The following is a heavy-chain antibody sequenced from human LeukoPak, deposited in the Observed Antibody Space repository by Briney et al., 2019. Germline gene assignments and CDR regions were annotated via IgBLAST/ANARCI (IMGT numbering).Heavy chain of an antibody. Sequence: PGGSRRLSVAASGFTFSSYSMNWVRQAPGKGLEWVSSVSSSSSYIYYADSVKGRFTISRDNAKNSLYLQMTSLRAEDTAVYYCAREPLGSTGTTGFGMDVWGKGTTVTVSS. CDR2: VSSSSSYI. J-gene: IGHJ6*04. CDR3: AREPLGSTGTTGFGMDV. V-gene: IGHV3-21*01. D-gene: IGHD1-1*01. CDR1: GFTFSSYS.